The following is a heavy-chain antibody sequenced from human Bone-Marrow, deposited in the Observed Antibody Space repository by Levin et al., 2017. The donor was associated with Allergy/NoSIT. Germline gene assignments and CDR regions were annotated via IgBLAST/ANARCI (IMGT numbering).Heavy chain of an antibody. CDR3: ARRAYCGSPCYSWAYYLDY. CDR2: ILPGASEV. J-gene: IGHJ4*02. V-gene: IGHV5-51*01. CDR1: GYTFTSYW. Sequence: KFGESLKISCKGSGYTFTSYWIGWVRQTPGKGLEWMGMILPGASEVRDSPSFQGQVTLSVDKSNNTAYLQSSTLKASDSGMFYCARRAYCGSPCYSWAYYLDYWGQGTLVTVSS. D-gene: IGHD2-21*02.